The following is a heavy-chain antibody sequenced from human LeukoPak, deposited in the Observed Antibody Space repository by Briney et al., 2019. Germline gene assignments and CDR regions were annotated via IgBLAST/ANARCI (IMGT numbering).Heavy chain of an antibody. D-gene: IGHD6-19*01. J-gene: IGHJ6*03. CDR1: GGSISSSSYY. CDR3: ARHRGLVQQWLVHYYYYYMDV. Sequence: ASETLSLTCTVSGGSISSSSYYWGWIRQPPGKGLEWIGSIYYSGSTYYNPSLKSRVTISVDTSKNQFSLKLSSVTAADTAVYYCARHRGLVQQWLVHYYYYYMDVWGKGTTVTISS. CDR2: IYYSGST. V-gene: IGHV4-39*01.